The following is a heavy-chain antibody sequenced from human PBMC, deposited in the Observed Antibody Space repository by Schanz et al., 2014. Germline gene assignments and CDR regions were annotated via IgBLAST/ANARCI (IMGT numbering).Heavy chain of an antibody. CDR1: GYPFTNYY. V-gene: IGHV1-46*01. Sequence: QVHLEQSGPEVKKPGASVKLSCRASGYPFTNYYIHWVRQAPGQGLEWMGIVNPGGGSTSVAQRFQTRVTLTGDTSTGTAYLGLTRLRFEDTAVYYCARGSLAGYVALLMAANDYWGQGTLLTVSS. CDR3: ARGSLAGYVALLMAANDY. J-gene: IGHJ4*02. CDR2: VNPGGGST. D-gene: IGHD2-15*01.